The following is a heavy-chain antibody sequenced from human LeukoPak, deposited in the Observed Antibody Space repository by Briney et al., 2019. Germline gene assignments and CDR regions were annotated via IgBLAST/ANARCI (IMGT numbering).Heavy chain of an antibody. CDR2: INYSAST. D-gene: IGHD1-7*01. J-gene: IGHJ4*02. V-gene: IGHV4-39*07. Sequence: PSETLSLTRTVSGGSITSSDYYWGWIRQPPGKGLEWIGSINYSASTYYNPSLKSRVTISVDTSKNQFSLKLSSVTAADTAVYYCASRSNQNWNYDYWGQGTLVTVSS. CDR1: GGSITSSDYY. CDR3: ASRSNQNWNYDY.